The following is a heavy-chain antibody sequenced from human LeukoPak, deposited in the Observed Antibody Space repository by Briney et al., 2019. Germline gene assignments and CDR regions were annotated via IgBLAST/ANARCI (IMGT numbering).Heavy chain of an antibody. Sequence: ASMKVSCKASGYTFTGYFIHWVRQAPGQGLEWMGWINLNTGGTKYAQRFQGRVTMTKDTSITTAYMELSRLRSDDTAVYYCARGVTIRNDYWGQGTLVTVSS. CDR1: GYTFTGYF. V-gene: IGHV1-2*02. CDR3: ARGVTIRNDY. CDR2: INLNTGGT. J-gene: IGHJ4*02. D-gene: IGHD3-3*01.